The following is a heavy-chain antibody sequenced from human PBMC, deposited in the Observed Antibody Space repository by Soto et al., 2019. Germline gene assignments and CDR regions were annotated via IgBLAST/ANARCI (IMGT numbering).Heavy chain of an antibody. CDR2: IYTSGST. CDR1: GGSISSYY. D-gene: IGHD6-13*01. J-gene: IGHJ4*02. CDR3: ARRLFNSRRPSYLDY. V-gene: IGHV4-4*07. Sequence: PSETLSLTCTVSGGSISSYYWSWIRQPAGKGLEWIGRIYTSGSTNYNPSLKSRVTMSVDTSKNQFSLKLSSVTAADTAVYYCARRLFNSRRPSYLDYWGQGTLVTVSS.